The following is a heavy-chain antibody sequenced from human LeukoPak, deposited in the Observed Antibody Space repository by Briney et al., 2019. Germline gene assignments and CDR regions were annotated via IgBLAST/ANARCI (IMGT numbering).Heavy chain of an antibody. Sequence: SETLSLTCTVSGGSISSYYWSWIRQPPGKGLEWIGYIYYSGSTNYNPSLKSRVTISVDTSKNQFSLKLSSVTAADTAVYYCARDPSSSYLYAFDIWGQGTMVTVSS. D-gene: IGHD3-22*01. CDR1: GGSISSYY. V-gene: IGHV4-59*01. CDR2: IYYSGST. CDR3: ARDPSSSYLYAFDI. J-gene: IGHJ3*02.